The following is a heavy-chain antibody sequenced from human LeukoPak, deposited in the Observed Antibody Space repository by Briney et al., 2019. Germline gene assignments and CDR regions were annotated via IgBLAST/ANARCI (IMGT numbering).Heavy chain of an antibody. Sequence: ASVKVSCKASGYTFNSYALDWVRQAPGQGLEWMGWINPNSGNTGYAQKFQGRVTITRNTSISTAYMELSSLRSEDTAVYYCARGSEALADFDYWGQGTLVTVSS. D-gene: IGHD6-13*01. CDR1: GYTFNSYA. CDR2: INPNSGNT. J-gene: IGHJ4*02. V-gene: IGHV1-8*01. CDR3: ARGSEALADFDY.